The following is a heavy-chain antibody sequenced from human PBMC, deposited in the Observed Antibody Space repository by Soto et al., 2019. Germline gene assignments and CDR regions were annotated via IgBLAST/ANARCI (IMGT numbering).Heavy chain of an antibody. CDR2: IYPGDSDT. V-gene: IGHV5-51*01. CDR1: GYSFTSYW. Sequence: PGESLKISCKGSGYSFTSYWIGWVRQMPGKGLEWMGIIYPGDSDTRYSPSFQGQVTISADKSISTAYLQWSSLKASDTAMYYCGIVLVPAAIKHSNLDYYGMDVWGQGTTVTVSS. J-gene: IGHJ6*02. CDR3: GIVLVPAAIKHSNLDYYGMDV. D-gene: IGHD2-2*02.